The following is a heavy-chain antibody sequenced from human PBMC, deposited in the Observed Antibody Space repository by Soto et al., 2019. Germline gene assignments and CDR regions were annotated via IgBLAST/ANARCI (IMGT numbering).Heavy chain of an antibody. V-gene: IGHV3-21*06. Sequence: DVHLVESGGGLVKPGGSLRLSCAASGFRFSSDSMGWVRQAPGKGLEWVSSISSSGSFMNYADSVKGRFTISRDNAKNSLYLQMSGLKDEDTAVYYCAREGQMPQHFGMDVWGQGIQVTVSS. D-gene: IGHD3-3*01. CDR1: GFRFSSDS. CDR2: ISSSGSFM. J-gene: IGHJ6*02. CDR3: AREGQMPQHFGMDV.